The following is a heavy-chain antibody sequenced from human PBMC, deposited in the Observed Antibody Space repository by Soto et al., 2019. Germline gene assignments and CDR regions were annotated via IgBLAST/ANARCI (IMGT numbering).Heavy chain of an antibody. CDR1: GASISSRDYY. D-gene: IGHD2-2*01. V-gene: IGHV4-39*01. Sequence: PSETLSLTCSVSGASISSRDYYWGWIRQTPGKGLEWIGNIDYNGVTYYNPSLKSRVTVSNDTSKNQFPLKVASVTAADAAIYYCGRVMIGTSRHTDSDYWGQGTQVTVSS. J-gene: IGHJ4*02. CDR2: IDYNGVT. CDR3: GRVMIGTSRHTDSDY.